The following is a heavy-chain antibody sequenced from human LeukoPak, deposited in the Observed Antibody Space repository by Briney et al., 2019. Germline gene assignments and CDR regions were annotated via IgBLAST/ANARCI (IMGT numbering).Heavy chain of an antibody. CDR2: IYPGDSDT. J-gene: IGHJ3*02. D-gene: IGHD6-13*01. CDR1: GYSFTSFW. Sequence: GESLKISCKGSGYSFTSFWIAWVRQMPGKGLECMGIIYPGDSDTRYSPSFQGQVTISADKSISTAYLQWSSLKASDTAMYYCARQTAAAGDAFDIWGQGTMVTVSS. V-gene: IGHV5-51*01. CDR3: ARQTAAAGDAFDI.